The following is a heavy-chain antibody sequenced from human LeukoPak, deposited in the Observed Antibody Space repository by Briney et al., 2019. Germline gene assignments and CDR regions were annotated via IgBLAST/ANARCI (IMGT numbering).Heavy chain of an antibody. D-gene: IGHD1-26*01. CDR1: GFTFSACE. Sequence: GGSLRLSCAISGFTFSACELTWVRQAPGKGLEWVSYISRSGSTRYYADSVKGRFTISRDNAKNSLYLQMNSLRAEDTAVYYCARDSGSYRGFDYWGQGTLVTVSS. J-gene: IGHJ4*02. V-gene: IGHV3-48*03. CDR2: ISRSGSTR. CDR3: ARDSGSYRGFDY.